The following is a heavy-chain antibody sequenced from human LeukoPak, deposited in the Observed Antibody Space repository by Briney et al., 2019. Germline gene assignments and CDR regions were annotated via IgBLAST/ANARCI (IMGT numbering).Heavy chain of an antibody. D-gene: IGHD3-22*01. Sequence: PGGSLRLSCAASGCTFSNYGMSWVRQAPGRGQELVSAITIRGDGTYYADSVKGRFTISRDNSKSSVYLQMNSLRAEDTAVYYWGSSHYYDSGGYYYDYRGQGTLVTVSS. CDR2: ITIRGDGT. CDR3: GSSHYYDSGGYYYDY. CDR1: GCTFSNYG. V-gene: IGHV3-23*01. J-gene: IGHJ4*02.